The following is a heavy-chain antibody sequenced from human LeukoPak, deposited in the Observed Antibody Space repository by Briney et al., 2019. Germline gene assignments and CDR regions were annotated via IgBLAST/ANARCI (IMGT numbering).Heavy chain of an antibody. D-gene: IGHD6-13*01. CDR2: IGGNGGGT. J-gene: IGHJ4*02. Sequence: PGGSLRLSCAASGLTFSSYAMSWVRQAPGKGLEWVSGIGGNGGGTYYADSVKGRFTISRDNSKNTLYLQMNSLRAEDTAVYYCAKDLLQELAFDYWGQGTLVTVSS. V-gene: IGHV3-23*01. CDR1: GLTFSSYA. CDR3: AKDLLQELAFDY.